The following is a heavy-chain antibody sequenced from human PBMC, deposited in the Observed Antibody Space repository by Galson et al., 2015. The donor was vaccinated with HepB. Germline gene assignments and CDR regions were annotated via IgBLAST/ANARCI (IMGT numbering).Heavy chain of an antibody. CDR3: AREWLAAEGYFDL. CDR1: GYTFTSYA. J-gene: IGHJ2*01. Sequence: SVKVSCKASGYTFTSYAMHWVRQAPGQRLEWMGWISAGNGNTKYSQKFQGRVTITRDTSASTAYMELSSLRSEDTAVYYCAREWLAAEGYFDLWGRGTLVTVSS. CDR2: ISAGNGNT. V-gene: IGHV1-3*01. D-gene: IGHD6-13*01.